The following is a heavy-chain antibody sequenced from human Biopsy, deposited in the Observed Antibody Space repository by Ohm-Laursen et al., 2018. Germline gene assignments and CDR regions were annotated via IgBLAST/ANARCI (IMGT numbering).Heavy chain of an antibody. Sequence: SLRLSCAASGVTPSGYKMNWVRQAPGKGLEWVSSITGGSTYIYYADSVKGRFTISRDNAKNSLYLQMNSLRAEDTAVYYCARVLLPAAAVHYGMDVWGQGTTVTVSS. CDR3: ARVLLPAAAVHYGMDV. CDR1: GVTPSGYK. V-gene: IGHV3-21*01. CDR2: ITGGSTYI. D-gene: IGHD2-2*01. J-gene: IGHJ6*02.